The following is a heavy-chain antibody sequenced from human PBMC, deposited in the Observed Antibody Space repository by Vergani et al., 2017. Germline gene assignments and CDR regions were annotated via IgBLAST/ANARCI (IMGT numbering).Heavy chain of an antibody. CDR3: ASRRPRLNLGSKSNAGTFDS. J-gene: IGHJ4*02. CDR2: ITAIGSA. D-gene: IGHD3-10*01. CDR1: GGSLRGYF. Sequence: QVHLQQRGAGVLKLSETLSLTCGVIGGSLRGYFWSWIRQSPGRGLEWIGEITAIGSAKYSPSATSRVTISVDTSRGEFTLTVTSVTAADTGLYFCASRRPRLNLGSKSNAGTFDSWGQGALVTVSS. V-gene: IGHV4-34*02.